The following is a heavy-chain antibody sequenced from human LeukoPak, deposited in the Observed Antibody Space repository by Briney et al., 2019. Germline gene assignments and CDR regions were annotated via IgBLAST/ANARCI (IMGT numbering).Heavy chain of an antibody. CDR2: ISYDGSNK. CDR3: AKGVEDSGIYYYYYMDV. Sequence: PGGSLRLSCAASGFTFSSYGMHWVRQAPGKGLEWVAVISYDGSNKYYADSVKGRFTISRDNSKNTLYLQMNGLRAEDTAVYYCAKGVEDSGIYYYYYMDVWGKGTTVTVSS. D-gene: IGHD2-15*01. CDR1: GFTFSSYG. J-gene: IGHJ6*03. V-gene: IGHV3-30*18.